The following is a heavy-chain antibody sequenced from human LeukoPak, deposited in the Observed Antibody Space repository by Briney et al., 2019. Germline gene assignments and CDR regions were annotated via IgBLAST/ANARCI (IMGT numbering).Heavy chain of an antibody. V-gene: IGHV3-64D*09. Sequence: PGGSLRLSCAASGFTFSSYTMHWVRQAPGKGLEYVSAISSSGGSTYYADSVKGRFTISRDNSKNTLYLQMSSLRAEDTAVYYCVKVVAGGGGAFDIWGQGTMVTVSS. CDR2: ISSSGGST. J-gene: IGHJ3*02. D-gene: IGHD6-19*01. CDR3: VKVVAGGGGAFDI. CDR1: GFTFSSYT.